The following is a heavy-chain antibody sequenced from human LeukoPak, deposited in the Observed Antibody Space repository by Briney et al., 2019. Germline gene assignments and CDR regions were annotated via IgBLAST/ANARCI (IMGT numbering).Heavy chain of an antibody. V-gene: IGHV4-4*09. CDR1: GGSISSYY. Sequence: SETLSLTCTVSGGSISSYYWSWIRQPPGKGLEWIGYIYTSGSTNYNPSLKSRVTISVDTSKNQFSLKLSSVTAADTAVYYCARASYYDPPRAYYYYMDIWGKGTTVTVPS. CDR2: IYTSGST. J-gene: IGHJ6*03. D-gene: IGHD3-3*01. CDR3: ARASYYDPPRAYYYYMDI.